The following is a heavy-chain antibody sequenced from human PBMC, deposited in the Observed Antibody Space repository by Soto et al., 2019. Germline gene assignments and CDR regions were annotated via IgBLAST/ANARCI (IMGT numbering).Heavy chain of an antibody. V-gene: IGHV3-9*01. CDR1: GFSFGDYG. D-gene: IGHD3-3*01. CDR2: ISWNSGNI. J-gene: IGHJ3*02. Sequence: EVQLVESGGGLVQPGRSLRLSCVASGFSFGDYGMHWVRQAPGRGPEWGSGISWNSGNIGYAETVKGRFTISRDNAKKSMYLEMNSLRAEDTALYYCVKDGLTSVFGLVHDGSDIWGHGTMVTVSS. CDR3: VKDGLTSVFGLVHDGSDI.